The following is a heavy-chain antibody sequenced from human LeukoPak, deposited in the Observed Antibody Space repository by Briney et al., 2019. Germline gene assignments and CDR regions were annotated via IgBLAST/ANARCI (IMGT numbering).Heavy chain of an antibody. V-gene: IGHV4-39*01. CDR2: IYYSGST. CDR3: ATPLGYSYGATY. Sequence: SETLSLTCTVSGGSISSSSYYWGWIRQPPGKGLEWIGSIYYSGSTYYNPSLKSRVTISVGTSKNQFPLKLSSVAAADTAVYYCATPLGYSYGATYWGQGTLVTVSS. J-gene: IGHJ4*02. D-gene: IGHD5-18*01. CDR1: GGSISSSSYY.